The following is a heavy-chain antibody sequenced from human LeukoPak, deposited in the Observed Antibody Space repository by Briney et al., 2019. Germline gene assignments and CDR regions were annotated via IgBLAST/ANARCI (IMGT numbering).Heavy chain of an antibody. CDR3: AKAAYYYDSSGSGSNFGY. CDR1: GFTFGDYA. Sequence: GGSLRLSCTASGFTFGDYAMSWIRQAPGKGLEWVAVLSNDGSNQYYADSVKGRFTISRGNSKNTLYLQMNSLRAEDTAVYYCAKAAYYYDSSGSGSNFGYWGQGTLVTVSS. V-gene: IGHV3-30*04. D-gene: IGHD3-22*01. CDR2: LSNDGSNQ. J-gene: IGHJ4*02.